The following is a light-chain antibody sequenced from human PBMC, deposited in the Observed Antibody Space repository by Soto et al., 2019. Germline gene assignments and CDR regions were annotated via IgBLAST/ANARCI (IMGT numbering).Light chain of an antibody. CDR2: LEGSGSY. V-gene: IGLV4-60*02. Sequence: QSVLTQSSSASASLGSSVSLTCTLSSGHSSYIIAWHQQQPGKAPRYLMKLEGSGSYTKGSGVPDRFSGSSSGADRYLTIPNPQFEDEADYYCETWDSNTYVFGTGTKLTVL. J-gene: IGLJ1*01. CDR1: SGHSSYI. CDR3: ETWDSNTYV.